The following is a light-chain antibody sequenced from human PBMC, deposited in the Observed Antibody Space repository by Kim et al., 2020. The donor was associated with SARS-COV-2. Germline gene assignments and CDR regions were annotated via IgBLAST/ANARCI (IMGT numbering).Light chain of an antibody. CDR1: SSDVGSYNL. J-gene: IGLJ1*01. Sequence: PGQSITISCTGTSSDVGSYNLVSWYQQHPGKAPKLMIYEVSKRPSGVSNRFSGSKSGNTASLTISGLQAEDEADYYCCSYAGSRYVFGTGTKVTVL. V-gene: IGLV2-23*02. CDR3: CSYAGSRYV. CDR2: EVS.